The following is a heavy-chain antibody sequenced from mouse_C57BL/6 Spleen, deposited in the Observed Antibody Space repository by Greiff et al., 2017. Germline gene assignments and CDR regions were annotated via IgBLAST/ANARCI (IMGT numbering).Heavy chain of an antibody. D-gene: IGHD2-4*01. CDR1: GYSFTDYN. CDR2: INPNYGTT. V-gene: IGHV1-39*01. Sequence: EVKLVESGPELVKPGASVKISCKASGYSFTDYNMNWVKQSNGKSLEWIGVINPNYGTTSYNQKFKGKATLTVDQSSSTAYMQLNSLTSEDSAVYYCARTIYDYDLYYFDYWGQGTTLTVSS. CDR3: ARTIYDYDLYYFDY. J-gene: IGHJ2*01.